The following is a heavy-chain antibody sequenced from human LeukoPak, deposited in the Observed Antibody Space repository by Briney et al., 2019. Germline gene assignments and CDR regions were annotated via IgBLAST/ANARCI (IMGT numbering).Heavy chain of an antibody. J-gene: IGHJ6*02. D-gene: IGHD2-15*01. V-gene: IGHV3-33*01. Sequence: GGSLRLSCAASGFTFSSYGMHRVRQAPGKGLEWVAVIWYDGSNKYYADSVKGRFTISRDNSKNTLYLQMNSLRAEDTAVYYCARLGFGDGMDVWGQGTTVTVSS. CDR3: ARLGFGDGMDV. CDR2: IWYDGSNK. CDR1: GFTFSSYG.